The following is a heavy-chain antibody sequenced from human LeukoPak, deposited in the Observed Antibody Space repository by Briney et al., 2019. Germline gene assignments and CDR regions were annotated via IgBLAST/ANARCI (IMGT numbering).Heavy chain of an antibody. J-gene: IGHJ4*02. CDR2: IYYSGST. D-gene: IGHD3-10*01. CDR3: ARLTTRPGGIRPLIMDF. CDR1: NDSISSDY. V-gene: IGHV4-59*01. Sequence: PSETLSLTCTVSNDSISSDYWTWIRQPPGKGLEWIGYIYYSGSTKYNPSLESRATISLDTSRNQFSLKLTSMTAADTAVYYCARLTTRPGGIRPLIMDFWGQGTLVTVSS.